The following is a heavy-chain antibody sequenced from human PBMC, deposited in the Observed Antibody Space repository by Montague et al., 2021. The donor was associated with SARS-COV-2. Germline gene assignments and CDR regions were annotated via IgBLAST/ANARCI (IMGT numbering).Heavy chain of an antibody. V-gene: IGHV4-34*01. J-gene: IGHJ3*02. Sequence: SETLSLTCAVYGGSFSGYYWSWIRQPPGKELEWIGEINHSGSINYNPSLKSRVTISVDTSKNQFSLKLSPVTAADTAVYYCARVPDYYDSSGYYFDAFDIWGQGTMVTVSS. CDR2: INHSGSI. CDR3: ARVPDYYDSSGYYFDAFDI. CDR1: GGSFSGYY. D-gene: IGHD3-22*01.